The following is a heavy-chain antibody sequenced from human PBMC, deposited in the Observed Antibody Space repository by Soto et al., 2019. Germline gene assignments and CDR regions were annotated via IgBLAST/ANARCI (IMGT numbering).Heavy chain of an antibody. D-gene: IGHD6-13*01. CDR2: INPNSGGT. Sequence: ASVKVSCKASGYTFTGYYMHWVRQAPGQGLEWMGWINPNSGGTNYAQKFQGWVTMTGDTSISTAYMELSRLRSDDTAVYYCAISGGAAAGTYYYYGMDVWGQGTTVTVSS. J-gene: IGHJ6*02. CDR3: AISGGAAAGTYYYYGMDV. CDR1: GYTFTGYY. V-gene: IGHV1-2*04.